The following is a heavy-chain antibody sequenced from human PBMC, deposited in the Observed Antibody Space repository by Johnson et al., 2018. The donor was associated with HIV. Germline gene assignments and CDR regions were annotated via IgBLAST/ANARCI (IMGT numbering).Heavy chain of an antibody. CDR2: ISYDGSNK. Sequence: VQLVESGGGVVQPGRSLRLSCAASGFTFSSYAMHWVRQAPGKGLEWVAVISYDGSNKYYADSVKGRFTISRDNSKNTVYIQMNSLRAEDTAVYYCAKEKTRMSITIFFAFDIWGQGTMVTVSS. CDR3: AKEKTRMSITIFFAFDI. CDR1: GFTFSSYA. D-gene: IGHD3-9*01. V-gene: IGHV3-30-3*02. J-gene: IGHJ3*02.